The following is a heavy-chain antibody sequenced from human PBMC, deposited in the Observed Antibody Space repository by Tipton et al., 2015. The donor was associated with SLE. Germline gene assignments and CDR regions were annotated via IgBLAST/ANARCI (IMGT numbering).Heavy chain of an antibody. CDR2: INHSGST. J-gene: IGHJ4*02. Sequence: TLSLTCAVYGGSFSGYYWSWIRQPPGKGLEWIGEINHSGSTNYNPSLKSRVTTSVDTSKNQFSLKLSSVTAADTAVYYCARGGNMLRVADFDYWGQGTLVTVSS. CDR3: ARGGNMLRVADFDY. V-gene: IGHV4-34*01. D-gene: IGHD6-19*01. CDR1: GGSFSGYY.